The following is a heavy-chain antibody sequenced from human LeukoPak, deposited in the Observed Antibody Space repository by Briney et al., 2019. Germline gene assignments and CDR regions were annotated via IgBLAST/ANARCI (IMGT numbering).Heavy chain of an antibody. CDR1: GFTFSSYD. J-gene: IGHJ4*02. Sequence: PGGSLRLSCAASGFTFSSYDMHWVRQATGKGLEWVSGIGTAGDIYYPGSVKGRFTISRENAKNSLYLQVNSLRAGDTAVYYCARDRHRYSYDSSGYPPYWGQGTLVTVSS. CDR2: IGTAGDI. D-gene: IGHD3-22*01. CDR3: ARDRHRYSYDSSGYPPY. V-gene: IGHV3-13*01.